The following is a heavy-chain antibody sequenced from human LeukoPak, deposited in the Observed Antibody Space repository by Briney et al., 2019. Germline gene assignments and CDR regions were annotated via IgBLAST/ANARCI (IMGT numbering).Heavy chain of an antibody. V-gene: IGHV3-7*01. Sequence: GGSLRLSCAGSGFTFSSYWMSWVRQAPGKGLEWVANIKQDGSEKYYVDSVKGRFTISRDNAKNSLYLQMNSLRAEDTAVYYCARGRRWGQGTLVTVSS. J-gene: IGHJ4*02. CDR1: GFTFSSYW. CDR3: ARGRR. CDR2: IKQDGSEK.